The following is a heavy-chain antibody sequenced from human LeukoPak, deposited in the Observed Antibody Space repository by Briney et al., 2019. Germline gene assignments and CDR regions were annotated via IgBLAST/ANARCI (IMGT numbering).Heavy chain of an antibody. CDR1: GFTFSSHA. CDR2: IRSSISAI. J-gene: IGHJ6*03. Sequence: GGSLRLSCAASGFTFSSHAMNWVRQAPGKGLEWVSCIRSSISAIFYADSVKGRFTISIDNAKNSLCLQMNSLTVEDTAVYYCVRELGVPTAPHYMDVWGKGTTVTVSS. D-gene: IGHD1-26*01. V-gene: IGHV3-48*04. CDR3: VRELGVPTAPHYMDV.